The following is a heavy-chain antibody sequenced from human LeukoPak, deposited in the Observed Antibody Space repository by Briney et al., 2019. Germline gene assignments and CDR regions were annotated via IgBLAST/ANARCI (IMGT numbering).Heavy chain of an antibody. CDR1: GFTFSSYA. J-gene: IGHJ4*02. CDR2: ISYDGSNK. Sequence: GGSLRLSCAASGFTFSSYAMHWVRQAPGKGLEGVAVISYDGSNKYYADSVKGRFTISRDNSKNTLYLQMNSLRAEDTAVYYCARYGGDFWSGYYQFDYWGQGTLVTVSS. V-gene: IGHV3-30-3*01. D-gene: IGHD3-3*01. CDR3: ARYGGDFWSGYYQFDY.